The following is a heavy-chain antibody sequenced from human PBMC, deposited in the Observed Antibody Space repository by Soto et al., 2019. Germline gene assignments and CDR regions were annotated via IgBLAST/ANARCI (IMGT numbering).Heavy chain of an antibody. Sequence: ASVKVSCKASGGTFSSYAISWVRQAPGQGLEWMGGIIPIFGTANYAQKFQGRVTITADESTSTAYMELSSLRSEDTAVYYCARVASPSGIAAAGHFDYWGQGTLVTVSS. CDR2: IIPIFGTA. D-gene: IGHD6-13*01. CDR3: ARVASPSGIAAAGHFDY. V-gene: IGHV1-69*13. J-gene: IGHJ4*02. CDR1: GGTFSSYA.